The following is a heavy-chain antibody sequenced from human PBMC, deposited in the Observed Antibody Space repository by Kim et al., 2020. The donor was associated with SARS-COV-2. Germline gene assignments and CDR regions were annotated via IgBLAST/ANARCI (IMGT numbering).Heavy chain of an antibody. D-gene: IGHD2-2*01. J-gene: IGHJ4*02. CDR3: ARMTGGCSSTSCNEGLSFDY. Sequence: RFTISRDNAKNSLYLQMNSLRAEDTAVYYCARMTGGCSSTSCNEGLSFDYWGQGTLVTVSS. V-gene: IGHV3-11*06.